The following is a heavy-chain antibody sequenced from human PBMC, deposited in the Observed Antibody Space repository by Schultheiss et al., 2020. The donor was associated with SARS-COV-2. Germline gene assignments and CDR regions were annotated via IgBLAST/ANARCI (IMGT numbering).Heavy chain of an antibody. D-gene: IGHD5-18*01. CDR2: ISNSGGST. CDR3: AKGGYTYGLSYSDY. J-gene: IGHJ4*02. CDR1: GFTFSNYA. V-gene: IGHV3-23*01. Sequence: GGSLRLSCAASGFTFSNYAMSWVRQAPGKGLEWVSAISNSGGSTYYADSVKGRFTISRDNSKNTLYLQMNSLRAEDTAVYYCAKGGYTYGLSYSDYWGQGTLVTGSS.